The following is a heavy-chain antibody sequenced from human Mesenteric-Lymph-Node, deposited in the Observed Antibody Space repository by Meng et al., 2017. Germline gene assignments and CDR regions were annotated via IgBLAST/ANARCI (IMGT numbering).Heavy chain of an antibody. V-gene: IGHV3-23*01. CDR2: ISGSGGST. J-gene: IGHJ4*02. CDR1: GFTFSSYA. CDR3: AKQDRIAGAGLVDY. D-gene: IGHD6-19*01. Sequence: GESLKISCAASGFTFSSYAMSWVRQAPGKGLEWVSAISGSGGSTYYADSVKGRFTISRDNSKNTLYLQMNSLRAEDTAVYYCAKQDRIAGAGLVDYWGQGTLVTVSS.